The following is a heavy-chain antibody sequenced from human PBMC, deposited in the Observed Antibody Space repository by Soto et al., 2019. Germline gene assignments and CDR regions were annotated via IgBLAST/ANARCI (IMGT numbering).Heavy chain of an antibody. D-gene: IGHD5-12*01. CDR3: ARGGEWLQLDY. J-gene: IGHJ4*02. CDR2: VNPNGGGT. Sequence: QVQLVQSGAEVKKPGASVRVSCKASGYNFTSYYMHWVRQAPGQGLEWMGIVNPNGGGTSCAQKFQGRVTMTRDTSTSTVYMELTGLRSEDTAVYYCARGGEWLQLDYWGQGTLVTVSS. CDR1: GYNFTSYY. V-gene: IGHV1-46*01.